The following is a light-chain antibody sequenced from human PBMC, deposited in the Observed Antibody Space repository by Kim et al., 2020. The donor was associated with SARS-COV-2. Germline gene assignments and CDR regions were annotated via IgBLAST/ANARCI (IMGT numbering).Light chain of an antibody. CDR3: HHYGSTGST. Sequence: PGERATLSSRASQSVSSNYLTWYQQKPGQAPTLVMYVASSRATGIPDRGRGSGSGTDFTLTICRLETEDFAVYFCHHYGSTGSTFGRGTKVEIK. V-gene: IGKV3-20*01. J-gene: IGKJ1*01. CDR2: VAS. CDR1: QSVSSNY.